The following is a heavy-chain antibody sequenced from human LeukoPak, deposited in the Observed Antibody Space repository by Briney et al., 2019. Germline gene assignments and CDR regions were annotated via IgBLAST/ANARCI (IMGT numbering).Heavy chain of an antibody. Sequence: GGSLGLSCAASGFTFDDYAMHWVRQAPGRGLEWVSLISGDGGSTYYAGSVKGRFTISRDNSKNSLYLQMNSLRTEDTALYYCAKDIADFWSGYPTLAFDIWGQGTMVTVSS. CDR2: ISGDGGST. CDR1: GFTFDDYA. CDR3: AKDIADFWSGYPTLAFDI. V-gene: IGHV3-43*02. J-gene: IGHJ3*02. D-gene: IGHD3-3*01.